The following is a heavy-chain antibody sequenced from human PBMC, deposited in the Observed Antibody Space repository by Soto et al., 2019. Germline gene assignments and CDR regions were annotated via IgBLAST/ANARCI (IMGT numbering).Heavy chain of an antibody. D-gene: IGHD3-22*01. Sequence: ASVKVSCKASGGTFSSYAISWVRQAPGQGLEWMGGIIPIFGTANYAQKFQGRVTITADESTSTAYMELSSLRSEDTAVYYCAREGTYYYDSSGYYRPFYFDYWGQGTLVTVSS. CDR1: GGTFSSYA. CDR3: AREGTYYYDSSGYYRPFYFDY. V-gene: IGHV1-69*13. CDR2: IIPIFGTA. J-gene: IGHJ4*02.